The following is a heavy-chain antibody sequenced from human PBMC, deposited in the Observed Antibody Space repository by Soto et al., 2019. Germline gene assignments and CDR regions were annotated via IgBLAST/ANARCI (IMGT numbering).Heavy chain of an antibody. CDR2: INSDGSSI. V-gene: IGHV3-74*01. CDR3: AKGRALFLDY. CDR1: GFTFSSYW. J-gene: IGHJ4*02. Sequence: EVQVVESGGGLVQPGGSLRLSCAASGFTFSSYWMHWVRQAPGKGLGWVSRINSDGSSISYAPSVKGRFTISRDNAKNTLYLQMTSLRAEDTALYYCAKGRALFLDYWGLVTLVTVSS.